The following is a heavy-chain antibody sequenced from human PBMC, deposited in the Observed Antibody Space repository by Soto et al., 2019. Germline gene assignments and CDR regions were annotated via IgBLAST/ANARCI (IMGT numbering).Heavy chain of an antibody. CDR3: TRATIVRMVWN. J-gene: IGHJ4*02. Sequence: EVQLVESGGGLVKPGRSLRLSCTASGFTFGDYAMSWFRQAPGKGLEWVGFIRSKAYGGTTEYAASVKGRFTISRDDSKSIAYLQMNSLKTEDTAVYYCTRATIVRMVWNWGQGTLVTVSS. D-gene: IGHD2-8*01. CDR1: GFTFGDYA. CDR2: IRSKAYGGTT. V-gene: IGHV3-49*05.